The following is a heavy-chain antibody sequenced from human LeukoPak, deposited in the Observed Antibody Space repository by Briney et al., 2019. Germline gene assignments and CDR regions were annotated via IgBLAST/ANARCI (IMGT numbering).Heavy chain of an antibody. CDR2: IYTSGST. CDR1: GGSISSYY. V-gene: IGHV4-4*07. CDR3: ARDGHYYDSSAPTFGNWFDP. Sequence: SETLSLTCTVSGGSISSYYWSWIRQPAGKGLEWIGRIYTSGSTNYNPSLKSRVTMSVDTSKKQFSLKLSSVTAADTAVYCCARDGHYYDSSAPTFGNWFDPWGQGTLVTVSS. J-gene: IGHJ5*02. D-gene: IGHD3-22*01.